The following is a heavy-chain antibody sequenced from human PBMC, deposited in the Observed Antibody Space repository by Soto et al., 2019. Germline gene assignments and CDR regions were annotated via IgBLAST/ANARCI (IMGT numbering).Heavy chain of an antibody. CDR3: ARESAVAALDP. CDR1: GYTFTSFG. V-gene: IGHV1-18*01. J-gene: IGHJ5*02. Sequence: GASVKVSCKTSGYTFTSFGISWVRQAPGQGLEWMRWISAYNGNTNYAQKLQGRVTMTTDTSTSTAYMELRSLRSDDTAVYYCARESAVAALDPWGQGTLVTVSS. D-gene: IGHD6-19*01. CDR2: ISAYNGNT.